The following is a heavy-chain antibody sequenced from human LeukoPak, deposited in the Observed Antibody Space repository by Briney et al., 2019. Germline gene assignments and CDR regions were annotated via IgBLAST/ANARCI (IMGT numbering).Heavy chain of an antibody. Sequence: SETLSLTCAVSGGSISSDGYSWSWIRQPPGKGLEWIGYIYHSGSTYYNPSLKSRVTISVDRSKNQFSLKLSSVTAADTAVYYCARVTAAAAVDYWGQGTLVTVSS. J-gene: IGHJ4*02. CDR1: GGSISSDGYS. D-gene: IGHD6-13*01. CDR3: ARVTAAAAVDY. CDR2: IYHSGST. V-gene: IGHV4-30-2*01.